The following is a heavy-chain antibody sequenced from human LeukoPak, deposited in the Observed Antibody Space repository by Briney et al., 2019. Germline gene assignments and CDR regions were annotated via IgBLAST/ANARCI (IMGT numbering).Heavy chain of an antibody. V-gene: IGHV4-61*02. CDR3: ARAYLDGAAGT. D-gene: IGHD6-13*01. CDR2: IYTSGST. CDR1: GGSMSSGSYY. J-gene: IGHJ5*02. Sequence: SETLSLTCTVSGGSMSSGSYYWSWIRQPAGKGLEWIGRIYTSGSTNYNPSLKSRVTISVDTSKNQFSLKLSSVTAADTAVYYCARAYLDGAAGTWGQGTLVPVSS.